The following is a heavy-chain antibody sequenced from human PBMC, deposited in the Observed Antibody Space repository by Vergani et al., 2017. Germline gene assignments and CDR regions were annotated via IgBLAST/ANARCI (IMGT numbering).Heavy chain of an antibody. D-gene: IGHD5-12*01. J-gene: IGHJ5*02. V-gene: IGHV1-46*01. CDR3: ARVRGYSGYDPYNWFDP. Sequence: QVQLVQSGAEVKKPGASVKVSCKASGYTFTSYYMHWVRPAPGQGLEWMGIINPSGGSTSYAQKFQGRVTITADESTSTAYMELSSLRYEDTAVYYCARVRGYSGYDPYNWFDPWGQGTLVTVSS. CDR2: INPSGGST. CDR1: GYTFTSYY.